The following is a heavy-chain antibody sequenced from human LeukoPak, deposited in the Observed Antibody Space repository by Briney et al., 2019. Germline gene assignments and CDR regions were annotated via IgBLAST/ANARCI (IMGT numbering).Heavy chain of an antibody. D-gene: IGHD3-22*01. CDR2: ISAYNGNT. J-gene: IGHJ4*02. V-gene: IGHV1-18*01. Sequence: ASVKVSCKASGYTFTSYGISWVRQAPGQGPEWMGWISAYNGNTNYAQKLQGRVTMTTDTSTSTAYMELRSLRSDDTAVYYCATAYYDSSGYYWDYWGQGTLVTVSS. CDR1: GYTFTSYG. CDR3: ATAYYDSSGYYWDY.